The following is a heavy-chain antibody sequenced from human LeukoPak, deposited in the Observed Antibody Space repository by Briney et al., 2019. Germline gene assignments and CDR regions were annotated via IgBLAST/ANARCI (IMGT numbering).Heavy chain of an antibody. Sequence: GGSLRLSCVASGFSFSAYIMQWVRQAQGKGVEYVSAIRRDGSSTFYQNCVKGRFNIYRENSKSTLYLQMGSLRAEDTAVYYCTRRYGGHSGWAGYHDSWGQGTLVTVSS. V-gene: IGHV3-64*01. CDR1: GFSFSAYI. CDR2: IRRDGSST. D-gene: IGHD6-19*01. J-gene: IGHJ4*02. CDR3: TRRYGGHSGWAGYHDS.